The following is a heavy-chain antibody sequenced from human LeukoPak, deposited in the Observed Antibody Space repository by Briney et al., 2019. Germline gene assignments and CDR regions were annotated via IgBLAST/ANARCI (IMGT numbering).Heavy chain of an antibody. CDR3: TSPSCSSTSCYDYYFDY. J-gene: IGHJ4*02. CDR2: IKSKTDGGTT. Sequence: GGSLRLSCAASGFTFSNAWMSWVRQAPGKGLEWVGRIKSKTDGGTTDYAAPVKGRFTISRDDSKNTLYLQMNSLKTEDTAVYYCTSPSCSSTSCYDYYFDYWGQGTLVTASS. CDR1: GFTFSNAW. V-gene: IGHV3-15*01. D-gene: IGHD2-2*01.